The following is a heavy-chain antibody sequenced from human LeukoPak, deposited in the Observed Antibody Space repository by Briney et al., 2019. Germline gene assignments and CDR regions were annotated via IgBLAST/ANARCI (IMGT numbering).Heavy chain of an antibody. V-gene: IGHV4-34*01. J-gene: IGHJ4*02. CDR3: ASTKDIVVVPAAGFDY. CDR2: ISHSGST. D-gene: IGHD2-2*01. CDR1: GGSFSGYY. Sequence: SGTLSLTCAVYGGSFSGYYRSWIRQPPGKGLEWIGEISHSGSTNYNPPLKSRVTISVGTSKNQFSLKLSSVTAADTAVYYCASTKDIVVVPAAGFDYWGQGTLVTVSS.